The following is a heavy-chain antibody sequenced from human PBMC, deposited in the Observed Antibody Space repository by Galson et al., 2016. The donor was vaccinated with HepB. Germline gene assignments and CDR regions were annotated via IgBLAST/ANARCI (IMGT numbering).Heavy chain of an antibody. D-gene: IGHD3-22*01. V-gene: IGHV3-74*01. CDR3: ARGTASSGSPNWFDP. CDR1: GFSFSTSG. J-gene: IGHJ3*01. CDR2: IDSDGSST. Sequence: SLRLSCAASGFSFSTSGMSWVRQAPGKGLVWVARIDSDGSSTNYAAFAKGRFTISRDNTKNTLNLQMNSLTAEDTAVYYCARGTASSGSPNWFDPWGQGTMVTVSS.